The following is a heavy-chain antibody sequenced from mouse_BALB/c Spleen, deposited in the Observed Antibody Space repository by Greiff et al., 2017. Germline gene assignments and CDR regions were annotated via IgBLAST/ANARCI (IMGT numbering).Heavy chain of an antibody. CDR3: ARGATMITTDWFAY. D-gene: IGHD2-4*01. V-gene: IGHV1S135*01. CDR2: IDPYYGGT. J-gene: IGHJ3*01. CDR1: GYSFTGYN. Sequence: EVQLQQSGPELEKPGASVKISCKASGYSFTGYNMNWVKQSNGKSLEWIGNIDPYYGGTSYNQKFKGKATLTVDKSSSTAFMHLNSLTSEDSAVYYCARGATMITTDWFAYWGQGTLVTVSA.